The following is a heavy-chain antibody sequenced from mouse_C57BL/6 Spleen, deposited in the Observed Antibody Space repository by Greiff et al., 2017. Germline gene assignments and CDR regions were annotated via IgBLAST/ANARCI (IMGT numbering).Heavy chain of an antibody. CDR2: INPNYGNT. Sequence: VQLQQSGPELVKPGASVKISCKASGYSFTDYNMNWVKQSNGKGLEWIGVINPNYGNTRYNQKFKGKATLTVDQTSSTAYMQLNSLTSEDSAVYYCARKRYDDYAVDYWGQGTSVTVSS. J-gene: IGHJ4*01. V-gene: IGHV1-39*01. CDR1: GYSFTDYN. CDR3: ARKRYDDYAVDY. D-gene: IGHD2-14*01.